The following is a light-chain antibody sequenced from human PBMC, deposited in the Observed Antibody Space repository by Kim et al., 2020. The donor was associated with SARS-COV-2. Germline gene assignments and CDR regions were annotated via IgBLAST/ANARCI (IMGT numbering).Light chain of an antibody. V-gene: IGLV3-1*01. Sequence: SYELTQPPSVSVSPGQTASITCSGDKLGDKYACWYQQKTGQSPVLVIYQDSKRPSGIPERFSGSNSGNTATLTISGTQAMDEADYYCQAWDSSISYVFGTGTKVTVL. CDR2: QDS. CDR1: KLGDKY. J-gene: IGLJ1*01. CDR3: QAWDSSISYV.